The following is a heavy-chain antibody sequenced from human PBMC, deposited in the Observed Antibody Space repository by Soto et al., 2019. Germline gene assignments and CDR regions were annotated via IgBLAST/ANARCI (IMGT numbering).Heavy chain of an antibody. V-gene: IGHV3-23*01. Sequence: LRXSCAASGFTFNNYAMSWVRQAPGNVLEWVSAISGNGISTYYADSVRGRFTISRDNSENTLFLQMNRLRADDTAVYYCTRDAISMVRGNDNWFDPWGQGTLVTVS. CDR1: GFTFNNYA. CDR2: ISGNGIST. J-gene: IGHJ5*02. D-gene: IGHD3-10*01. CDR3: TRDAISMVRGNDNWFDP.